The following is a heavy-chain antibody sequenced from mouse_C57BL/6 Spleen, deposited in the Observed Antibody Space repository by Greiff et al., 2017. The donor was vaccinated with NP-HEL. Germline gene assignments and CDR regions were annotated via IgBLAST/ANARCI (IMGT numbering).Heavy chain of an antibody. CDR3: ARDGLLHFDY. CDR2: ISDGGSYT. Sequence: EVHLVESGGGLVKPGGSLKLSCAASGFTFSSYAMSWVRQTPEKRLEWVATISDGGSYTYYPDNVKGRFTISRDNAKNNLYLQMSHLKSEDTAMYYCARDGLLHFDYWGQGTTLTVSS. J-gene: IGHJ2*01. V-gene: IGHV5-4*01. CDR1: GFTFSSYA.